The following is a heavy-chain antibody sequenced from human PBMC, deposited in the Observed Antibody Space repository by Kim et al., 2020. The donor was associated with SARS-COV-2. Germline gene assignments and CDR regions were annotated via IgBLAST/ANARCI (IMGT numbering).Heavy chain of an antibody. V-gene: IGHV3-23*01. J-gene: IGHJ4*02. CDR3: AKALTLKEMATMGGFDY. CDR2: ISGSGGST. CDR1: GFTFSSYA. Sequence: GGSLRLSCAASGFTFSSYAMSWVRQAPGKGLEWVSAISGSGGSTYYADSVKGRFTISRDNSKNTLYLQMNSLRAEDTAVYYCAKALTLKEMATMGGFDYWGQGTLVTVSS. D-gene: IGHD5-12*01.